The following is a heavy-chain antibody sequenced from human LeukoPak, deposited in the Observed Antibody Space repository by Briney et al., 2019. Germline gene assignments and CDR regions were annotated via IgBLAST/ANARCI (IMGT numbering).Heavy chain of an antibody. Sequence: GGSLRLSCAASGFTFSSYEMNWVRQAPGKGLEWVSYISSSGSTIYYADSVKGRFTISRDNSKNTLYLQMNSLRAEDTAVYYCAKAQEYLGSGWDAFDIWGQGTMVTVSS. D-gene: IGHD6-19*01. CDR3: AKAQEYLGSGWDAFDI. V-gene: IGHV3-48*03. CDR1: GFTFSSYE. J-gene: IGHJ3*02. CDR2: ISSSGSTI.